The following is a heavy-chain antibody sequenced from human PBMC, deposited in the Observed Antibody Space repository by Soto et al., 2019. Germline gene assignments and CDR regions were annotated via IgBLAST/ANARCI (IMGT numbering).Heavy chain of an antibody. CDR1: GFTFSSYA. CDR3: AKDRAPPEVVIPYYGMDV. V-gene: IGHV3-23*01. CDR2: ISGIGGST. D-gene: IGHD3-22*01. J-gene: IGHJ6*02. Sequence: GVSLILSCAASGFTFSSYAMSWVRQAPGKGLEWVSAISGIGGSTYYADSVKGRFTISRDNSKNTLYLQMNSLRAEDTAVYYCAKDRAPPEVVIPYYGMDVWGQGTTVTVSS.